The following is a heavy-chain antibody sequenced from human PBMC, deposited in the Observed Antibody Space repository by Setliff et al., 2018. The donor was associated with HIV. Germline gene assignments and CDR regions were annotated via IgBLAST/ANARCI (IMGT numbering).Heavy chain of an antibody. D-gene: IGHD3-22*01. Sequence: GGSLSLSCAASGFTFSSYSMNWVRQAPGKGLEWVSSISSSSSYIYYADSVKVRFTISRDNAKNSLYLQMNSLRAEDTAVYYCARDLSLFDYYDSSSGDYWCQGTLVTVSS. CDR1: GFTFSSYS. J-gene: IGHJ4*02. V-gene: IGHV3-21*01. CDR3: ARDLSLFDYYDSSSGDY. CDR2: ISSSSSYI.